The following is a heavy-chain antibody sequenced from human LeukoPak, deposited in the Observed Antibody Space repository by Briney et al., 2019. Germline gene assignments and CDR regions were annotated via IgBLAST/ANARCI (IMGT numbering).Heavy chain of an antibody. CDR3: ARTNYGRMYWYFDL. V-gene: IGHV4-4*02. CDR2: VYHGGST. Sequence: SETLSLTCAVSGGSISTDNWWSWVRQPPGKGLEWIAEVYHGGSTNHNPSLKSRVTISLDKSKNQFSLVLSSVTAADTAVYYCARTNYGRMYWYFDLWGRGTLVTVSS. J-gene: IGHJ2*01. D-gene: IGHD3-10*01. CDR1: GGSISTDNW.